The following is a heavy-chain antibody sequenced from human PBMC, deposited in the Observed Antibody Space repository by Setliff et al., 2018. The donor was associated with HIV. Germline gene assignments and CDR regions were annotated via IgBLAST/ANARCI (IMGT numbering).Heavy chain of an antibody. CDR3: ARWREDRRDFDY. CDR2: ISVYNGNT. Sequence: ASVKVSCKASGYTFTNYGINWVRQAPGQGLEWMGWISVYNGNTNFAQKLPGRVTMTTDTSTSTAYMELRSLRSDDTAVYYCARWREDRRDFDYWGQGTLVTVSS. D-gene: IGHD3-22*01. J-gene: IGHJ4*02. CDR1: GYTFTNYG. V-gene: IGHV1-18*01.